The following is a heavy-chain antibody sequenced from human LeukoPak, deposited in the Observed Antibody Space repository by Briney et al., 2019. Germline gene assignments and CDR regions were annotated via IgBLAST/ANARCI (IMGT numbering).Heavy chain of an antibody. Sequence: SETLSLTCTVSGGSVSSGSYYWSWIRHPPGKGLEWIGYIYYSGSTNYNPSLKSRVTISVDTSKNQFSLKLSSVTAADTAVYYCASEGAGTFDYWGQGTLVTVSS. V-gene: IGHV4-61*01. CDR1: GGSVSSGSYY. D-gene: IGHD6-13*01. CDR2: IYYSGST. J-gene: IGHJ4*02. CDR3: ASEGAGTFDY.